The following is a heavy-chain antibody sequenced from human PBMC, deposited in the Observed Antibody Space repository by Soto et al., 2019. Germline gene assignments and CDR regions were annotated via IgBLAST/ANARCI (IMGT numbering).Heavy chain of an antibody. D-gene: IGHD3-3*01. CDR1: GFTFSSYA. CDR2: ISGSGGST. CDR3: AKENRDYDFWSGSYSWYFQH. J-gene: IGHJ1*01. V-gene: IGHV3-23*01. Sequence: GGSLRLSCAASGFTFSSYAMSWVRQAPGKGLEWVSAISGSGGSTYYADSVKGRFTISRDNSKNTLYLQMNSLRAEDTAVYYCAKENRDYDFWSGSYSWYFQHWGQGTLVTVSS.